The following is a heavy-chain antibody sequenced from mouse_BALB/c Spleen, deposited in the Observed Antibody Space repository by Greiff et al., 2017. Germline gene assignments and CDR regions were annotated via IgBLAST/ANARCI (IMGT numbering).Heavy chain of an antibody. V-gene: IGHV1S81*02. J-gene: IGHJ4*01. CDR2: INPSNGGT. Sequence: VQLQQSGAELVKPGASVKLSCKASGYTFTSYYMYWVKQRPGQGLEWIGEINPSNGGTNFNEKFKSKATLTVAKSSSTAYMQLSSLTSEDSAVYYGTRLLLRGDYAMDYWGQGTSVTVSS. CDR1: GYTFTSYY. D-gene: IGHD1-1*01. CDR3: TRLLLRGDYAMDY.